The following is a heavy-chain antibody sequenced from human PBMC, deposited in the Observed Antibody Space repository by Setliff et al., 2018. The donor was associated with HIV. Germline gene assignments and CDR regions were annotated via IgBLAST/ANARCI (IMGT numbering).Heavy chain of an antibody. CDR2: IRYDGSQK. D-gene: IGHD6-13*01. Sequence: PGGSLRLSCAASGFTFSDDYMSWIRQAPGKGLEWVAFIRYDGSQKYYVDSVKGRFTISRDNSKNTLYLQMNSLRAEDTAVYYRARGGSNSWSPFDYWGQGTLVTVSS. J-gene: IGHJ4*02. CDR3: ARGGSNSWSPFDY. CDR1: GFTFSDDY. V-gene: IGHV3-33*08.